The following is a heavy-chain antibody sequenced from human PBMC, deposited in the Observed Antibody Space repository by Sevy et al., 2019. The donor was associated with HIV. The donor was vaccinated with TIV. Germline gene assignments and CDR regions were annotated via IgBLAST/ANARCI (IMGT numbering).Heavy chain of an antibody. V-gene: IGHV3-73*01. Sequence: GGSLRVSCAASGFTFSGSAMHWVRQASGKGLEWVGRIRSKANSYATAYAASVKGRFTISRDDSKNTAYLQMNSLKTEDTAVYYCTRRQGNDYGDYPAMWYFDLRGRGTLVTVSS. CDR3: TRRQGNDYGDYPAMWYFDL. J-gene: IGHJ2*01. D-gene: IGHD4-17*01. CDR1: GFTFSGSA. CDR2: IRSKANSYAT.